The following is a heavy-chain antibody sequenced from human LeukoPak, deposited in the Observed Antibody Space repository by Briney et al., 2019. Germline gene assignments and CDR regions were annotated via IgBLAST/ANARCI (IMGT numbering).Heavy chain of an antibody. CDR2: INWNGGST. D-gene: IGHD6-19*01. V-gene: IGHV3-20*04. CDR1: GFTFDDYG. J-gene: IGHJ4*02. Sequence: GGSLRLSCAASGFTFDDYGMSWVRQAPGKGLEWVSGINWNGGSTGYADSVKDRFTISRDNAKNSLYLQMNSLRAEDTALYYCARDGVAGYFDYWGQGTLVTVSS. CDR3: ARDGVAGYFDY.